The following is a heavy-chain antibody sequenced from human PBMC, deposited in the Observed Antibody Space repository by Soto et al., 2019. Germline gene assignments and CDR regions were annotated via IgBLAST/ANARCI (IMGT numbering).Heavy chain of an antibody. V-gene: IGHV3-15*01. CDR3: TTGGSGYDPDLIDY. CDR1: GFTFSNAW. CDR2: IKSKTDGGTT. D-gene: IGHD5-12*01. J-gene: IGHJ4*02. Sequence: GGSLRLSCAASGFTFSNAWMSWVRQAPGKGLEWVGRIKSKTDGGTTDYAAPVKGRFTISRDDSKNTLYLQMNSLKTEDTAVYYCTTGGSGYDPDLIDYWGQGTLVTVSS.